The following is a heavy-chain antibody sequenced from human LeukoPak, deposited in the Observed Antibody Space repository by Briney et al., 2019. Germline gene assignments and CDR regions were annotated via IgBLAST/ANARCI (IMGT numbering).Heavy chain of an antibody. CDR2: IYYSGST. CDR3: ARDSSGNSLYYYYYGMDV. D-gene: IGHD4-23*01. V-gene: IGHV4-59*01. CDR1: GGSISSYY. Sequence: SETLSLTCTVSGGSISSYYWSWIRQPPGKGLEWIGYIYYSGSTNYNPSLKSRVTISVDTSKNQFSLKLSSVTAADTAVYYCARDSSGNSLYYYYYGMDVWGQGTTVTVSS. J-gene: IGHJ6*02.